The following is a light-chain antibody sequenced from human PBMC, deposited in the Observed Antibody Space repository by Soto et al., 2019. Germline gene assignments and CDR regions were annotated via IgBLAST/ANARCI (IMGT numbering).Light chain of an antibody. CDR2: GNS. V-gene: IGLV1-40*01. J-gene: IGLJ2*01. CDR1: SSNIGAGYD. CDR3: QSYDSSLSGSV. Sequence: SVLTQPPSVSGAPGQRVTISCTGSSSNIGAGYDVHWYQQLPGTAPKLLIYGNSNRPSGVPDRFSGSKSGTSASLAITGLQAEDEPDYYCQSYDSSLSGSVFGGGTKLTVL.